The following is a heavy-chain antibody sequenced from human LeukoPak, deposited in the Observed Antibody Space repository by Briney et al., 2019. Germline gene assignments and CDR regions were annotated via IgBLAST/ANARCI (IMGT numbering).Heavy chain of an antibody. D-gene: IGHD5-18*01. CDR1: GGSISSYY. J-gene: IGHJ4*02. V-gene: IGHV4-59*08. CDR2: IYYSGST. Sequence: SETLSLTCTVSGGSISSYYWSWIRQPPGKGLEWIGYIYYSGSTNYNPSHKSRVTISVDPSKNQFSLKLSSVTAADTAVYYCARAVWGYSYGYSFDYWGQGTLVTVSS. CDR3: ARAVWGYSYGYSFDY.